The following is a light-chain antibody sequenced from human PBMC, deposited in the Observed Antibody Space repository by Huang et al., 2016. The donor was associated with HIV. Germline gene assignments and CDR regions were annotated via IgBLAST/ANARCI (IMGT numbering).Light chain of an antibody. V-gene: IGKV1-39*01. Sequence: DIQITQSPSSLSASVGDRVIITCRASQNINRYLNWYQQQPGKAPKLLISGVSKLQSGVPSSFSGSGSGTHFTLAISSLSPEDSATYYCQQSAVTPRTFGQGTKLEI. CDR3: QQSAVTPRT. CDR1: QNINRY. CDR2: GVS. J-gene: IGKJ2*01.